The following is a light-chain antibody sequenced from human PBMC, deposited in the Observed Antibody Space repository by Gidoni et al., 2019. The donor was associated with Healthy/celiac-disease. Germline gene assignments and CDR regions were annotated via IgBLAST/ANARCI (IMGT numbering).Light chain of an antibody. CDR1: QCLLHSNGYNY. J-gene: IGKJ4*01. Sequence: DIVMTKSPLSLPVPPGEPASISCRSSQCLLHSNGYNYLDWYLQKPGQSPQLLIYLGSNRASGVPDRFSGSGSGTDFTLKISSVEAEDVGVYYCLQALQSPLTFGGGTKVEIK. CDR3: LQALQSPLT. V-gene: IGKV2-28*01. CDR2: LGS.